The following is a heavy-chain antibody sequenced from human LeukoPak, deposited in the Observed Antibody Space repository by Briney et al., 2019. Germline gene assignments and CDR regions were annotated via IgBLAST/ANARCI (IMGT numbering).Heavy chain of an antibody. V-gene: IGHV3-21*01. CDR3: ARGMAVAANWFDP. J-gene: IGHJ5*02. Sequence: GGSLRLSCAASGFTFSSYSMNWVRQAPGKGLEWVSSISSSSSYIYYADSVKGRFTISRDTAKNSLYLQMNSLRAEDTAVYYCARGMAVAANWFDPWGQGTLVTVSS. D-gene: IGHD6-19*01. CDR1: GFTFSSYS. CDR2: ISSSSSYI.